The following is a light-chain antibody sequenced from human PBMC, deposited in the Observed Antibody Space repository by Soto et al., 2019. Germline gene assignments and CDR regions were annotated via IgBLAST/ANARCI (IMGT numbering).Light chain of an antibody. Sequence: IQMTQSPCTLAASVGARVTITCRASQSISTWLAWYQQKPGKAPKLLIYAASSLQSGVPSRFSGSGSGTDFTLTISSLQPEDFATYYCQQSYSTGYTFGQGTKV. J-gene: IGKJ2*01. CDR3: QQSYSTGYT. V-gene: IGKV1-39*01. CDR1: QSISTW. CDR2: AAS.